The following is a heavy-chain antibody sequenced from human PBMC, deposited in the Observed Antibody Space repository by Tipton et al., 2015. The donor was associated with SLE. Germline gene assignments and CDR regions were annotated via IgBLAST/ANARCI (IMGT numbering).Heavy chain of an antibody. CDR1: GFTFNNYG. Sequence: SGFTFNNYGMHWVRQAPGKGLEWVAVVWYDGTSEYYADSVKGRFTISRDNSENTLSLQMNSLRVEDTAVYYCASQLAFHYYGLDVWGQGTTVTVSS. D-gene: IGHD3-3*02. J-gene: IGHJ6*02. CDR2: VWYDGTSE. V-gene: IGHV3-33*01. CDR3: ASQLAFHYYGLDV.